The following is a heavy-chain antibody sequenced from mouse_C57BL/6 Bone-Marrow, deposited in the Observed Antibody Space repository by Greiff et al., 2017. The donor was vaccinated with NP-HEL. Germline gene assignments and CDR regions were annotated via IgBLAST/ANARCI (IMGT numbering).Heavy chain of an antibody. Sequence: EVQLVESGGGLVQPKGSLKLSCAASGFSFNTYAMNWVRQAPGKGLEWVARIRSKSNNYATYYAYSVKDRFTISRDESESMLYLQMNNLKTEATAMYYCVRRLLRGAYWGQGTLVTVSA. D-gene: IGHD1-1*01. V-gene: IGHV10-1*01. CDR3: VRRLLRGAY. J-gene: IGHJ3*01. CDR1: GFSFNTYA. CDR2: IRSKSNNYAT.